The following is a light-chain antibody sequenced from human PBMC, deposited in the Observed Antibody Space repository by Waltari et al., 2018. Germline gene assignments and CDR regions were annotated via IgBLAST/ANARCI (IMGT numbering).Light chain of an antibody. Sequence: QSVLTQSPSTSGTPGQKVTISCSGSSSHIGSNTVNWYQQLPGTAPKLLIYGNNQRPSGVPDRFSGSKSGTSASLAISGLQSEDEADYYCAAWDDSLIGPVFGGGTKLTVL. V-gene: IGLV1-44*01. J-gene: IGLJ3*02. CDR1: SSHIGSNT. CDR2: GNN. CDR3: AAWDDSLIGPV.